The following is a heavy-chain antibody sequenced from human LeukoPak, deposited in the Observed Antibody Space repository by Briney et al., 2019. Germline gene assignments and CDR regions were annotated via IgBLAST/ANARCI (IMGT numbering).Heavy chain of an antibody. Sequence: GGSLRLSCAASGFTFNTFWMSWVRQTPGKGLEWVANIKEDGTKKYYVDSVKGRFAISRDNAENSLYLQMNSLRAEDTAVYYCARDAAGYDPWGQGTLVTVSS. J-gene: IGHJ5*02. D-gene: IGHD6-13*01. CDR2: IKEDGTKK. CDR1: GFTFNTFW. CDR3: ARDAAGYDP. V-gene: IGHV3-7*01.